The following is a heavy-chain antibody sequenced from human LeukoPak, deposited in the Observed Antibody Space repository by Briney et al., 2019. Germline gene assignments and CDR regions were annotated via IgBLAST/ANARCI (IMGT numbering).Heavy chain of an antibody. CDR1: GFTFSDYW. CDR2: INGGVGST. V-gene: IGHV3-74*01. J-gene: IGHJ4*02. CDR3: ARGGPSGSYFDY. Sequence: PGGSLRLSCAASGFTFSDYWMHWVRQAPGKGLVWVSPINGGVGSTTYAYSVQGRFTISRDNAKNTVYLQMNSMRAEDTAVYYCARGGPSGSYFDYWGQGTLVTVSS. D-gene: IGHD1-26*01.